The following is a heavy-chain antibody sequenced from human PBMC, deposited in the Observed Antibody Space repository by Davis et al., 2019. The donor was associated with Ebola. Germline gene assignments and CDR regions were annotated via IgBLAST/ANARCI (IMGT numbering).Heavy chain of an antibody. J-gene: IGHJ4*01. Sequence: GSLRLSCTVSGGSISSYYWSWIRQPPGKGLEWIGRIYTSGSTNYNPSLKSRVTISVDTSKNQFSLKLSSVTAADTAVYYCARAGRSSNNKYFDYWGQGNLVTVSS. CDR1: GGSISSYY. CDR3: ARAGRSSNNKYFDY. V-gene: IGHV4-4*07. CDR2: IYTSGST. D-gene: IGHD2-2*01.